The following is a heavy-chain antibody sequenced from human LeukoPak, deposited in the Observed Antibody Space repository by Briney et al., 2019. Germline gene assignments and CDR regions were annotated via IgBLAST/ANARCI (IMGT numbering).Heavy chain of an antibody. D-gene: IGHD1-26*01. CDR3: ARVSVGALDY. J-gene: IGHJ4*02. V-gene: IGHV3-64*01. CDR2: ISSNGGST. Sequence: GGSLRLSCAASGFTFSSDAMHWVRQAPGKGLEYVSAISSNGGSTYYANSVKGRFTISRDNSKNTLYLQMGSLRAEDMAVYYCARVSVGALDYWGQGTLVTVSS. CDR1: GFTFSSDA.